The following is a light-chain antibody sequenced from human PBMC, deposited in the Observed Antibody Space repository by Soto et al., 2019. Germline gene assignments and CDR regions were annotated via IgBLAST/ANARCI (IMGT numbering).Light chain of an antibody. V-gene: IGKV3-11*01. Sequence: EVVLTQSPATLSLSPGERATLSCRASESIGNYLAWYQQKLGQAPKLLIYDASHRAIGIPGRFSGDGSGTAFTLTISSLEPEEFAVYYCQWRSDWPPRLTFGGGTKVEIK. CDR1: ESIGNY. CDR3: QWRSDWPPRLT. J-gene: IGKJ4*01. CDR2: DAS.